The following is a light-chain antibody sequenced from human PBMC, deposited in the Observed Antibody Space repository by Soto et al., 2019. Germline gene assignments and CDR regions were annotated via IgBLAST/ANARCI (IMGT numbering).Light chain of an antibody. CDR3: QQRSNRIT. J-gene: IGKJ5*01. Sequence: EVVVTQSPATVSWSTGERAILSWRASQSVAGSLAWYQQKPGQAPRILIYDISTRAAAIPARFSGSGSGTDFTLTVSSLEPEDFALYYCQQRSNRITFGQGTRLEIK. CDR2: DIS. CDR1: QSVAGS. V-gene: IGKV3-11*01.